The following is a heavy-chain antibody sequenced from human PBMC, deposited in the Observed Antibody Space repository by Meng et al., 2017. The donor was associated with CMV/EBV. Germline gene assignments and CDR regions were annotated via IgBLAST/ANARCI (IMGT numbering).Heavy chain of an antibody. V-gene: IGHV3-74*03. J-gene: IGHJ4*02. CDR3: GRDLTGERDQ. Sequence: QVWGSGGGLVQSGGSLRLSCADSGFTFSRYWMHWVRQVPGKGLVWVSRLNEDGSFTSYADSVKGRFTISRDNAKNTLYLQMNSLRVDDSGVYYCGRDLTGERDQWGQGTLVTVSS. CDR1: GFTFSRYW. D-gene: IGHD7-27*01. CDR2: LNEDGSFT.